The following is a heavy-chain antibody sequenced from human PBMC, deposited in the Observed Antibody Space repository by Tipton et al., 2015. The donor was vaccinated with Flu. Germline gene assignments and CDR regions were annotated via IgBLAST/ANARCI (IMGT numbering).Heavy chain of an antibody. D-gene: IGHD3-10*01. V-gene: IGHV4-34*01. CDR2: INHSGST. CDR1: GGSFSGYY. Sequence: LRLSCAVYGGSFSGYYWSWIRQPPGKGLEWIGGINHSGSTNYNPSLKSRVTISVDTSKNQFSLKLSSVTAADTAVYYCARGLYVSGSYQRRYFDSWGQGTLVTVSS. J-gene: IGHJ4*02. CDR3: ARGLYVSGSYQRRYFDS.